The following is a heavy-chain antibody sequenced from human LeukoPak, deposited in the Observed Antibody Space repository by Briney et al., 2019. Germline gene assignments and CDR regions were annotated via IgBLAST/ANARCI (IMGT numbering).Heavy chain of an antibody. J-gene: IGHJ4*02. CDR1: TVSLSGHD. D-gene: IGHD4-11*01. Sequence: PSETLSLTCTVSTVSLSGHDWNWIRQAPGKGLEWIGYVSRSGTTNYNPSLKRRITTFASTSTNRFSQQLKPTTTAEATVYFYSRGRLHLRSYFDFWGQESLVSVSS. V-gene: IGHV4-59*11. CDR2: VSRSGTT. CDR3: SRGRLHLRSYFDF.